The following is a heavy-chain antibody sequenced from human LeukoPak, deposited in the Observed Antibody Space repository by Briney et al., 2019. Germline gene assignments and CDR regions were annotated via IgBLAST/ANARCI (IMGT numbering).Heavy chain of an antibody. CDR2: INPNSGGT. D-gene: IGHD3-3*01. Sequence: ASVKVSCKASGYTFTGYYMHWVRQAPGQGLEWMGWINPNSGGTNYAQKFQGRVTMTRDTSISTAYMELSSLRSEDTAVYYCARRPRVYYYYYMDVWGKGTTVTVSS. V-gene: IGHV1-2*02. CDR3: ARRPRVYYYYYMDV. CDR1: GYTFTGYY. J-gene: IGHJ6*03.